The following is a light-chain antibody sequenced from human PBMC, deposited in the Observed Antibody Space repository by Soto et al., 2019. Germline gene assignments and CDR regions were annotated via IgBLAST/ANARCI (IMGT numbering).Light chain of an antibody. CDR1: SSNIGVGYD. V-gene: IGLV1-40*01. Sequence: QSLLTQPPSVSGAPGQRVSISCTGSSSNIGVGYDVHWYQHLPGTAPKLLIYDNTNRPSGVPERFSGSRSGTSASLAITGLQAEDEADYYCQSYDSSLSGYVFGSGTKVTVL. J-gene: IGLJ1*01. CDR2: DNT. CDR3: QSYDSSLSGYV.